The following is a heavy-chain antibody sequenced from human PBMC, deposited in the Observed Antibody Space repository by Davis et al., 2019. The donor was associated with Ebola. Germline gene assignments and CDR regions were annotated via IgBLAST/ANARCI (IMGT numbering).Heavy chain of an antibody. Sequence: PGGSLRLSCSASGITFSSYTFHWVRQAPGKGLEYISSINNIGSSTYYADSVKGRFTISRDNSQNTLYLQMNSLRAEDTAVYYCARGPDQNYDFWSGYSTNFDYWGQGTLVTVSS. CDR3: ARGPDQNYDFWSGYSTNFDY. V-gene: IGHV3-64*04. D-gene: IGHD3-3*01. J-gene: IGHJ4*02. CDR1: GITFSSYT. CDR2: INNIGSST.